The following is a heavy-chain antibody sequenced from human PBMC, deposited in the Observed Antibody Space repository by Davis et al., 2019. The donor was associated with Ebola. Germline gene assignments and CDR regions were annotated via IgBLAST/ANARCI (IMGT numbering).Heavy chain of an antibody. J-gene: IGHJ4*02. CDR3: ARAVGYATFFDY. V-gene: IGHV4-30-4*07. CDR1: GGSISSGGYS. Sequence: SETLSLTCAVSGGSISSGGYSWSWIRQPPGRGLEWIGYYYYTGSTYYNPSLKSRVTISVDTSKNQFSLKLSSVTAADTAVYYCARAVGYATFFDYWGQGTLVTVSS. CDR2: YYYTGST. D-gene: IGHD2-15*01.